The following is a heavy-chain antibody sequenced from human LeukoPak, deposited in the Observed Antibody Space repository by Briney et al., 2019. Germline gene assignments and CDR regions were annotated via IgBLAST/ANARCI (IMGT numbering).Heavy chain of an antibody. CDR1: GYSFTTYW. J-gene: IGHJ4*02. CDR2: IYPGDSDT. CDR3: ARPRFGSGSGSPADY. D-gene: IGHD6-19*01. Sequence: GESLKISCKGSGYSFTTYWIGWVRQMPGKGLEWMGIIYPGDSDTRYSPSFQGQVTISADKSISTAYLQWSSLTASDTAMYYCARPRFGSGSGSPADYWGQGTLVAVSS. V-gene: IGHV5-51*01.